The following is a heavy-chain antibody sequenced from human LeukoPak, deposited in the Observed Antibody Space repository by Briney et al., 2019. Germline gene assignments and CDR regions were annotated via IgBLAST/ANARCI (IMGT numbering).Heavy chain of an antibody. V-gene: IGHV3-7*01. J-gene: IGHJ4*02. CDR1: GFTFSTSW. Sequence: GGSLRLSCAASGFTFSTSWMSWVRQAPEKGLEWVGCIKEDGSAEYYVDSVKGRFTISRDNARNSLYLQMHSLRVDDTGVYYCARDVGPNTNDYWGRGTLVTVSS. D-gene: IGHD1-26*01. CDR2: IKEDGSAE. CDR3: ARDVGPNTNDY.